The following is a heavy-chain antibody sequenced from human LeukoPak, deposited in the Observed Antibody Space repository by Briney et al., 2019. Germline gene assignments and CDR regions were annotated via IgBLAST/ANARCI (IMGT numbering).Heavy chain of an antibody. CDR3: ARDRGTWNDDGFDY. Sequence: KASETLSLTCTASGGSISSYYWSCIRQPPGKGLEWIGYIYYSGSTNYNPSLKSRVTMSVDTSKNQFSLKLSSVTAADTAVYYCARDRGTWNDDGFDYWGQGTLVTVSS. CDR1: GGSISSYY. J-gene: IGHJ4*02. V-gene: IGHV4-59*12. CDR2: IYYSGST. D-gene: IGHD1-1*01.